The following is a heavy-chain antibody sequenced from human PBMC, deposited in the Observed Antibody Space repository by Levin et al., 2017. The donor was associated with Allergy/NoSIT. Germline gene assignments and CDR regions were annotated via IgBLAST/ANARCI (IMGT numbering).Heavy chain of an antibody. J-gene: IGHJ1*01. CDR3: ARMRSYSSSWDAEYVYH. CDR1: GYSFSSYW. V-gene: IGHV5-51*01. D-gene: IGHD6-13*01. Sequence: GESLKISCKGSGYSFSSYWIGWVRQMPGKGLEWMGIIYPGDSDTRYSPSLQGQVTISADKSSSIVYLQWSSLKASDTAMYYCARMRSYSSSWDAEYVYHWGQGTLVTVSS. CDR2: IYPGDSDT.